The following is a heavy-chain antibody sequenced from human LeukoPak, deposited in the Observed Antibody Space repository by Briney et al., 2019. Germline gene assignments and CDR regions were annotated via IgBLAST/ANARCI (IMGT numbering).Heavy chain of an antibody. CDR1: GGSISTYY. Sequence: PSETLSLTCTVSGGSISTYYWSWIRQPPGEGLEWIGYIYYSGSTNYNPSLKSRVTISVDTSKNQFSLKLSSVTAADTAVYYCARQSPYCTDGVCYTGAFDIWGQGTMVTVSS. V-gene: IGHV4-59*08. J-gene: IGHJ3*02. CDR2: IYYSGST. D-gene: IGHD2-8*01. CDR3: ARQSPYCTDGVCYTGAFDI.